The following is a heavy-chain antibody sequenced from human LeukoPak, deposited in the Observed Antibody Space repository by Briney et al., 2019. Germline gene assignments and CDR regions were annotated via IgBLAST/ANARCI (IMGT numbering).Heavy chain of an antibody. D-gene: IGHD2-15*01. CDR2: ISYNGGST. V-gene: IGHV3-64*01. J-gene: IGHJ4*02. Sequence: GSLRLSCAASGFTFSSYAMHWVRQAPGKGLEYISAISYNGGSTYYANSVKDRFTISRDNSKNTLYLQMGSLRAEDMAVYYCARDIYCSGGSCYPGGYFDYWGQGTQVTVSS. CDR1: GFTFSSYA. CDR3: ARDIYCSGGSCYPGGYFDY.